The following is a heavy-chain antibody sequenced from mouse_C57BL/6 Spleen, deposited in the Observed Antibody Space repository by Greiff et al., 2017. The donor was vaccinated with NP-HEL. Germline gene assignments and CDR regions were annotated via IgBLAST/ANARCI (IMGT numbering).Heavy chain of an antibody. Sequence: QVQLQQSGAELARPGASVKLSCKASGYTFTSYGISWVKQRTGQGLEWIGEIYPRSGNTYYNEKFKGKATLTADKSSSTAYMELRSLTSADSAVYFCARRDPTGFAYWGQGTLVTVSA. V-gene: IGHV1-81*01. CDR3: ARRDPTGFAY. D-gene: IGHD3-3*01. CDR1: GYTFTSYG. J-gene: IGHJ3*01. CDR2: IYPRSGNT.